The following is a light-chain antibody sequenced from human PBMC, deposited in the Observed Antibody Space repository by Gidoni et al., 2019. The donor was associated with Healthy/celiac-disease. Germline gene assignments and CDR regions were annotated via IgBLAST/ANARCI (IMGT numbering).Light chain of an antibody. CDR3: QQYYSTPLT. V-gene: IGKV4-1*01. CDR1: QSVLYSSNNKNY. CDR2: WAS. Sequence: IVLTQSPHSLAVSLCERATINCKSSQSVLYSSNNKNYLAWYQQKPGQPPKLLIYWASTRESGVPDRFSGSGSGTDFTLTISSLQAEDVAVYYCQQYYSTPLTFGGGTKVEIK. J-gene: IGKJ4*01.